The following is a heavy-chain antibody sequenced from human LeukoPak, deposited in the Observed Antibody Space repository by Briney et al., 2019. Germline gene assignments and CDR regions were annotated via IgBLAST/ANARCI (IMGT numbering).Heavy chain of an antibody. CDR3: AKDIGYGPRGMDV. CDR1: GFTFSSYW. D-gene: IGHD5-18*01. V-gene: IGHV3-9*01. J-gene: IGHJ6*02. Sequence: GGSLRLSCAASGFTFSSYWMSWVRQAPGKGLEWVSGISWNSGSIGYADSVKGRFTISRDNAKNSLYLQMNSLRAEDTALYYCAKDIGYGPRGMDVWGQGITVTVSS. CDR2: ISWNSGSI.